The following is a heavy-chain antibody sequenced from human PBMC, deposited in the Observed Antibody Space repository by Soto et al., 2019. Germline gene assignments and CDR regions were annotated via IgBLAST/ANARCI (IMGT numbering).Heavy chain of an antibody. CDR3: ARPYDSSQSPRFDY. CDR1: GYSFTTYG. D-gene: IGHD3-22*01. CDR2: ISPYNGKT. V-gene: IGHV1-18*01. J-gene: IGHJ4*02. Sequence: SVKVSCKASGYSFTTYGIFWVRQAPGQGLEWMGWISPYNGKTNYAQNLQGRVSMTTDTSTTTAYMELRSLRSDDAAVYYCARPYDSSQSPRFDYWGQGTLVTVSS.